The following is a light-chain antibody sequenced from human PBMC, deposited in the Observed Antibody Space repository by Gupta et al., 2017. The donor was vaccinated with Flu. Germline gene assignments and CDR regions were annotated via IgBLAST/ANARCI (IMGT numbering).Light chain of an antibody. CDR2: DVS. J-gene: IGKJ4*01. V-gene: IGKV3-11*01. Sequence: TLSLSPGERATLSCRASQSVRRYLDWYQQKPGQAPRLLIYDVSVRAKGTTARCSGSGSGTDFNLTISSREPEDFAVYYCQQRRRGPPELTFGGGTKVEI. CDR1: QSVRRY. CDR3: QQRRRGPPELT.